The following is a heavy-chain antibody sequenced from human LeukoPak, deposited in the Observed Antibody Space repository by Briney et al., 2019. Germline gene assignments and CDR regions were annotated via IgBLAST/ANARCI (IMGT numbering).Heavy chain of an antibody. D-gene: IGHD5-12*01. Sequence: GGSLRLSCAASGFSFRDFWMTWVRQAPGKGLEWVANINQGGSVKYYVDSVKGRFTISRDDAESSLYVQMNSLRDEDTAVYYCARFGYSGWNLEYWGQGTLVTVSS. CDR3: ARFGYSGWNLEY. CDR2: INQGGSVK. V-gene: IGHV3-7*01. J-gene: IGHJ4*02. CDR1: GFSFRDFW.